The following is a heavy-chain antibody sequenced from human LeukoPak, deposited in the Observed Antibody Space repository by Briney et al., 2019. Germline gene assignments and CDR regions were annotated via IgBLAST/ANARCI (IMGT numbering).Heavy chain of an antibody. J-gene: IGHJ4*02. CDR1: GGSISGGTYY. CDR3: ARGRDDDVWGSYPTCFDY. D-gene: IGHD3-16*02. CDR2: IYNSGST. V-gene: IGHV4-61*02. Sequence: SQTLSLTCTVSGGSISGGTYYWSWIRQPAGKGLEWIGRIYNSGSTSYNPSLKSRVTISVDTSKNQFSLKLSSVTAADTAVYYCARGRDDDVWGSYPTCFDYWGQGTLVTVSS.